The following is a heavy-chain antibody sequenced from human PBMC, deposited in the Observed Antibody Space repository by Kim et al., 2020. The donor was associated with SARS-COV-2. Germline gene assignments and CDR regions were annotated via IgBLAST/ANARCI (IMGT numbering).Heavy chain of an antibody. Sequence: YAQQFQGRVTMTEDTSTDTAYMELSSLSSEDTAVYYCATDLYGGKGGYDYWGQRTLVPVSS. CDR3: ATDLYGGKGGYDY. D-gene: IGHD2-15*01. V-gene: IGHV1-24*01. J-gene: IGHJ4*02.